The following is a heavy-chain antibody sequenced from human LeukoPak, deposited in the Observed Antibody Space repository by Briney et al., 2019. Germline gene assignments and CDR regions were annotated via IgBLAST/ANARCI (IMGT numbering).Heavy chain of an antibody. CDR2: IYSGGST. CDR3: ARTSLGIGAGLTDGWLDP. D-gene: IGHD6-25*01. Sequence: GGSLRLSCAASGFTVSSYYMFWLRQAPGKGLEWVSVIYSGGSTYYSDSDYSDSVKGQFPTSRDNSKTTLYLQMNSLRAEDTAVYYCARTSLGIGAGLTDGWLDPWGQGTLVTVSS. J-gene: IGHJ5*02. CDR1: GFTVSSYY. V-gene: IGHV3-53*01.